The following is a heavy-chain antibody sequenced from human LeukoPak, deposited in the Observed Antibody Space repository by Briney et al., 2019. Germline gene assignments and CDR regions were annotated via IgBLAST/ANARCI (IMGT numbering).Heavy chain of an antibody. CDR2: INPVDSET. CDR3: ARQGSSTTSWQTIDY. Sequence: GESLKISCKGSGYRFTDHWIAWVRQMPGKGLECMGIINPVDSETRYSPSFQGQVTISVDKSITPAPLQWSSLRASDTAMYYCARQGSSTTSWQTIDYWGQGTLVSVSS. CDR1: GYRFTDHW. V-gene: IGHV5-51*01. D-gene: IGHD2-2*01. J-gene: IGHJ4*02.